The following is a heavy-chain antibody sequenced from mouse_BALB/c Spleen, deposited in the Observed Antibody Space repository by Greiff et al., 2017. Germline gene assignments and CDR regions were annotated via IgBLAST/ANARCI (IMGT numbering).Heavy chain of an antibody. CDR1: GYTFTSYW. CDR3: ARCYYGSRTSMDY. V-gene: IGHV1-7*01. D-gene: IGHD1-1*01. Sequence: QVQLKESGAELAKPGASVKMSCKASGYTFTSYWMHWVKQRPGQGLEWIGYINPSTGYTEYNQKFKDKATLTADKSSSTAYMQLSSLTSEDSAVYYCARCYYGSRTSMDYWGQGTSVTVSS. CDR2: INPSTGYT. J-gene: IGHJ4*01.